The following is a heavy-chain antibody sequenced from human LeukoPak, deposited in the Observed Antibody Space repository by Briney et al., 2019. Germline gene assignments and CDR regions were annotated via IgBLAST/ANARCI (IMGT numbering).Heavy chain of an antibody. CDR2: IYTSGST. CDR1: GGSISSGSYY. J-gene: IGHJ6*02. V-gene: IGHV4-61*02. D-gene: IGHD2-2*01. Sequence: SQTLSLTCTVSGGSISSGSYYWSWIRQPAGKGLEWIGRIYTSGSTNYNPSLKSRVTISVDTSKNQFSLKLSSVTAADTAVYYCAREVVPAAWGDHYYYYGMDVWGQGTTVTVSS. CDR3: AREVVPAAWGDHYYYYGMDV.